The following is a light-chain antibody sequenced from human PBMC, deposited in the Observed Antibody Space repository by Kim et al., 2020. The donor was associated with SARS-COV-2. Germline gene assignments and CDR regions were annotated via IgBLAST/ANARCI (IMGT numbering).Light chain of an antibody. Sequence: GARVTITCQASQNIRNYLTWDQQKPGRAPKLLNHAASNLQRGVPSRFSGSGSGRVFTLTISSLQPEDFAIYYCQQSYNTAWTFGQGTKVEIK. J-gene: IGKJ1*01. CDR2: AAS. CDR1: QNIRNY. CDR3: QQSYNTAWT. V-gene: IGKV1-39*01.